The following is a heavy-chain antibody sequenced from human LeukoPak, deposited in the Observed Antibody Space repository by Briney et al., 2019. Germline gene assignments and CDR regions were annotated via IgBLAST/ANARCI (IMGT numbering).Heavy chain of an antibody. V-gene: IGHV3-21*01. Sequence: GGSLRLSCAASGFTFISYSMNWVRQAPGKGLEWVSSIGSSSSYIYYADSVKGRFTISRDNAKNSLYLQMNSLRTEDTAVYYCARRGVYGSGAYYFDYWGQGTLVTVSS. D-gene: IGHD3-10*01. J-gene: IGHJ4*02. CDR1: GFTFISYS. CDR2: IGSSSSYI. CDR3: ARRGVYGSGAYYFDY.